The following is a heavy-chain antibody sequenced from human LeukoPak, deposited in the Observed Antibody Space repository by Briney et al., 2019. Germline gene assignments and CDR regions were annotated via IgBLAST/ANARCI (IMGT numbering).Heavy chain of an antibody. V-gene: IGHV4-31*02. D-gene: IGHD2-15*01. J-gene: IGHJ4*02. Sequence: SETLSLTCTVSGGSISNSGGFYWSWIRQHPGDGLEWIGFISYRGSTYYNPSLKSRVSMSVDTSRSQFSLRLTSVTDEDTAVYYCARFSCSGGSCYFDYWGQGTLVTVPS. CDR3: ARFSCSGGSCYFDY. CDR1: GGSISNSGGFY. CDR2: ISYRGST.